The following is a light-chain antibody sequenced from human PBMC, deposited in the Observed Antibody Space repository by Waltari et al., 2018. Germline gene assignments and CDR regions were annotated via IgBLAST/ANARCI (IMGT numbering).Light chain of an antibody. CDR3: QQYSSTPPT. Sequence: DIVMTQSTDSLTVSLGEMATINCKSSQSVFNSPNNKNYLHWYQQKRGQPPKVLIYWASTRESGVPDRFSGSGSGTDFTLTSSSLQAEDVAVYYCQQYSSTPPTFGQGTKVDIK. CDR2: WAS. CDR1: QSVFNSPNNKNY. J-gene: IGKJ1*01. V-gene: IGKV4-1*01.